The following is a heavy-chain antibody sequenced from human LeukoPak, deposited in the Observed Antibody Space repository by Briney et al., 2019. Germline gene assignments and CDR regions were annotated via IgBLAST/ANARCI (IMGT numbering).Heavy chain of an antibody. Sequence: ASVKVSCKASGYTFTSYDINWVRQATGQGLEWMGWINPHSGNTGYAQNFQGRATMTRNTSISTAYMELSSLRSEDTAVYYCSRGGYSYEYYYYYYYMDVWGKGTTVTVSS. CDR1: GYTFTSYD. CDR3: SRGGYSYEYYYYYYYMDV. CDR2: INPHSGNT. D-gene: IGHD5-18*01. V-gene: IGHV1-8*01. J-gene: IGHJ6*03.